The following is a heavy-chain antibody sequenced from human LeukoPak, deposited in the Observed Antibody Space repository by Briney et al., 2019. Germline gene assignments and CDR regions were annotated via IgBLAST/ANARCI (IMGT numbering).Heavy chain of an antibody. CDR2: IYHSGRT. D-gene: IGHD3-10*01. CDR1: GYSISNGYY. Sequence: SETLSLTCTVSGYSISNGYYWGWIRQPPGKGLEWIGSIYHSGRTYYNPSLKSRVTISVDTSKNQFSLNLSSVTAADTAVYYCARDDLGFGELSGYCFDYWGQGTLVTVSS. J-gene: IGHJ4*02. V-gene: IGHV4-38-2*02. CDR3: ARDDLGFGELSGYCFDY.